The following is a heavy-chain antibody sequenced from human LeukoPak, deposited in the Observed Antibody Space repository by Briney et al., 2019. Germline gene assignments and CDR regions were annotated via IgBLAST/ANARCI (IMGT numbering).Heavy chain of an antibody. V-gene: IGHV4-59*01. CDR3: ARGEVTVAGALVY. J-gene: IGHJ4*02. CDR2: IYYIGST. Sequence: ASETLSLTCTVSGASISGYHWTRIRQPPGKGLEWIGYIYYIGSTNYNPSLKSRVTISIDTSKNQFSLKLDSVTAADTAVYYCARGEVTVAGALVYWGQGTLVTVSS. CDR1: GASISGYH. D-gene: IGHD6-19*01.